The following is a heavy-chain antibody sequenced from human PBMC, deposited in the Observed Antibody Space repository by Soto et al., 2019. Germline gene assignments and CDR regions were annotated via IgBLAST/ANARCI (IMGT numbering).Heavy chain of an antibody. J-gene: IGHJ4*02. CDR3: AKMVYCSGGSCFNFFDY. D-gene: IGHD2-15*01. CDR1: GFTFSSYA. V-gene: IGHV3-23*01. Sequence: GGSLRLSCAASGFTFSSYAMSWVRQAPGKGLEWVSAISGSGGSTYYADSVKGRFTIPRDNSKNTLYLQMNSLRAEDTAVYYCAKMVYCSGGSCFNFFDYWGQGTLVTVSS. CDR2: ISGSGGST.